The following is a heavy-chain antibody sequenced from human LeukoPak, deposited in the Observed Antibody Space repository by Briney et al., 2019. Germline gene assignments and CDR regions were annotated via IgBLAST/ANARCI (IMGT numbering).Heavy chain of an antibody. V-gene: IGHV3-7*01. D-gene: IGHD1-7*01. CDR2: IKQDGSEK. CDR1: GFTFSSYW. J-gene: IGHJ6*03. Sequence: GGSLRLSCAASGFTFSSYWMSWVRQAPGKGLEWVANIKQDGSEKYYVDSVKGRFAISRDNAKNSLYLQMNSLRAEDTAAYYCARVHWNYVYMDVWGKGTTVTVSS. CDR3: ARVHWNYVYMDV.